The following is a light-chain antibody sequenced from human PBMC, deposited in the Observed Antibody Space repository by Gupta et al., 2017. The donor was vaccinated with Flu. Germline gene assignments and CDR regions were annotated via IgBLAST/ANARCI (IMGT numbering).Light chain of an antibody. CDR3: QHYDNVFT. J-gene: IGKJ5*01. CDR1: RDISDN. Sequence: DIQLTQSPSSLSASVGDRVTITCQTSRDISDNLNWYQQKPGKAPQLLIYDASNLETGVPSRFSGSRSGTDFSLTIPSLQPEDIGTYYCQHYDNVFTFGQGTRLDIK. V-gene: IGKV1-33*01. CDR2: DAS.